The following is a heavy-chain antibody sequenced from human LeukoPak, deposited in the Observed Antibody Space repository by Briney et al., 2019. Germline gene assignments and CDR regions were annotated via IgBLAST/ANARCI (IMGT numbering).Heavy chain of an antibody. CDR2: SSI. V-gene: IGHV3-48*03. J-gene: IGHJ2*01. Sequence: PGGSLRLSCAAAGFTFARSENWVRPAPGKGREWISSSSIYYADSVEGRFTISRENAKQTQYLQMNSLRPEDTAVYYCARAGDKGTANWYFDLWGRGTLVTVSS. CDR3: ARAGDKGTANWYFDL. CDR1: GFTFARSE. D-gene: IGHD2-21*01.